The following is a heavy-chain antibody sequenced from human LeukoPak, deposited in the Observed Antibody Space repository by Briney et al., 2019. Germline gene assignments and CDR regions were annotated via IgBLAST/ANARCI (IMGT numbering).Heavy chain of an antibody. D-gene: IGHD2-8*01. CDR1: GGSFSGYY. Sequence: SETLSLTCAVYGGSFSGYYWSWIRQPPGKGLEWIGEINHSGSTNYNPSLKSRVTISVDTSKNQFSLKLSSVTAADTAVYYCSRENGAFSPFGCWGQGTLVTVPS. J-gene: IGHJ4*02. V-gene: IGHV4-34*01. CDR3: SRENGAFSPFGC. CDR2: INHSGST.